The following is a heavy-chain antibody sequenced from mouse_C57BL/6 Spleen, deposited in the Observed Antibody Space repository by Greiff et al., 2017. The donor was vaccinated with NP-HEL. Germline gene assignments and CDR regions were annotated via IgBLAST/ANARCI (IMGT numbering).Heavy chain of an antibody. J-gene: IGHJ4*01. Sequence: EVQLQQSGPELVKPGASVKISCKASGYTFTDYYMNWVKQSHGKSLEWIGDINPNNGGTSYNQKFKGKATLTVDTSSSTAYMELRSLTSEDSAVSYFDNTAQATFPSYAMDYWGQGTSVTVSS. CDR2: INPNNGGT. CDR1: GYTFTDYY. CDR3: DNTAQATFPSYAMDY. V-gene: IGHV1-26*01. D-gene: IGHD3-2*02.